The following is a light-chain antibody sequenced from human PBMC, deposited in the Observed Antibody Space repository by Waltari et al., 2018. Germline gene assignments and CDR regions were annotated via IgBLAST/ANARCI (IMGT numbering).Light chain of an antibody. CDR1: QSVSTY. Sequence: EIVLTQSPATLSLSPGERATLFCRASQSVSTYFAWYQQKPGQAPRLLIYDTSNRAAGIPARFTGRGSGTDFTLTISGLEPEDFAVYYCQQGSTFGQGTRLEIK. J-gene: IGKJ5*01. CDR3: QQGST. CDR2: DTS. V-gene: IGKV3-11*01.